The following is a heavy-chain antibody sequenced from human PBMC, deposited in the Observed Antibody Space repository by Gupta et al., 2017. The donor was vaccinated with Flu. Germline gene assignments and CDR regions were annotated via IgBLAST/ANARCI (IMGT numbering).Heavy chain of an antibody. Sequence: QVQLVESGGGVVQPGKSLTLSCAASGFPFTTHTMHWLRQAPGKGLEWVAVISNDGRNRFYVGSVQGRFTIFRDNSKNTLSLQMDSLRPEDTAVYYCARPNYYASGSYYHVFDYWGQGTLVTVSS. V-gene: IGHV3-30*04. D-gene: IGHD3-10*01. J-gene: IGHJ4*02. CDR2: ISNDGRNR. CDR1: GFPFTTHT. CDR3: ARPNYYASGSYYHVFDY.